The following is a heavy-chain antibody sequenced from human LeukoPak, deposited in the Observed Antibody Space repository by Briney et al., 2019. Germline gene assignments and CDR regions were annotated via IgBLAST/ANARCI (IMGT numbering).Heavy chain of an antibody. CDR3: ARGYDSSGYYFSY. J-gene: IGHJ4*02. CDR1: GYTFTGYY. Sequence: GASVKVSCKASGYTFTGYYMHWVRQAPGQGLEWMGWINPNSGGTNYAQKFQGRVTMTRDTSISTAYMELSRLRSDDTAVYYCARGYDSSGYYFSYWGQGTLVTVSS. CDR2: INPNSGGT. D-gene: IGHD3-22*01. V-gene: IGHV1-2*02.